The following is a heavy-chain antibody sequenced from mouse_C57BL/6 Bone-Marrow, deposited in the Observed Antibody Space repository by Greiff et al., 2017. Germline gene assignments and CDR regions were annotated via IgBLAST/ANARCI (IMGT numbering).Heavy chain of an antibody. Sequence: VQLQQSGPVLVKPGASVKMSCKASGYTFTDYYMNWVKQSHGKSLEWIGVINPYNGGTSYNQKFKGKATLTVDKSSSTAYMELNILTSEDSAVYYCASDYYGSSYDWYFDVWGTGTTVTVSS. CDR1: GYTFTDYY. V-gene: IGHV1-19*01. CDR3: ASDYYGSSYDWYFDV. CDR2: INPYNGGT. D-gene: IGHD1-1*01. J-gene: IGHJ1*03.